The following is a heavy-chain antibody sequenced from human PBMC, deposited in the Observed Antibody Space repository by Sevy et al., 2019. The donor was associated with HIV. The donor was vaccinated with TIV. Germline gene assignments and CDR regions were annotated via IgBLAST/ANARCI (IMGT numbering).Heavy chain of an antibody. V-gene: IGHV4-39*01. Sequence: SETLSLTCTISGDTIVSSGHYWGWIRQTPGKGLEWIGSGHYNGHTYYNPSLKSRLTISIDTSKNQYSLNLNSVTAADTGIYFCAREAGGYDYDYGMDVWGQGTTVTVSS. J-gene: IGHJ6*02. D-gene: IGHD6-13*01. CDR1: GDTIVSSGHY. CDR3: AREAGGYDYDYGMDV. CDR2: GHYNGHT.